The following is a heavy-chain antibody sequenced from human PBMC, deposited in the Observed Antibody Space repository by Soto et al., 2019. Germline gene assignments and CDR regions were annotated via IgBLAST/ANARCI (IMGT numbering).Heavy chain of an antibody. CDR1: GITFSSYA. Sequence: EVQLLESGGGLVQPGGSLRLSCAASGITFSSYAMSWVRQAPGKGLEWVSDISGSGGSTYYADSVKGRLTISRDNSKNTLYLHMNMMRAEDTAVYYGAKRLRWGHAFDIWGQGTMVTVSS. J-gene: IGHJ3*02. CDR3: AKRLRWGHAFDI. D-gene: IGHD4-17*01. V-gene: IGHV3-23*01. CDR2: ISGSGGST.